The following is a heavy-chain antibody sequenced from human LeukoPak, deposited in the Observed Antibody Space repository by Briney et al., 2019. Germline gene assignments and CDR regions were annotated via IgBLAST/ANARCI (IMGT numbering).Heavy chain of an antibody. V-gene: IGHV3-15*01. CDR2: IKSKTDGGTT. CDR3: ARGLGLVGSTRHDY. J-gene: IGHJ4*02. D-gene: IGHD1-26*01. CDR1: GFTFSNAW. Sequence: GGSLRLSCAPSGFTFSNAWMGWVRQAPGKELEWVGRIKSKTDGGTTDYAAPVKGRFTISRDDSKNTLYLQMNSLKTEDTAVYYCARGLGLVGSTRHDYWGQGTLVTVSS.